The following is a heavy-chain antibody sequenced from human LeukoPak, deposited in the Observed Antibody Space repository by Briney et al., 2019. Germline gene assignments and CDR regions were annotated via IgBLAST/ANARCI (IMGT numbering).Heavy chain of an antibody. Sequence: GGSLRLSCAASGFTFTSYAMNWVRQAPGKGLEWVSRISDGSAGTYYADSVKGRFTISRDNSKNTLYLQVNSLRAEDTAVYYCAKASGLRSFTLISWGLGTLVTVSS. D-gene: IGHD3-3*01. J-gene: IGHJ5*02. CDR3: AKASGLRSFTLIS. CDR1: GFTFTSYA. CDR2: ISDGSAGT. V-gene: IGHV3-23*01.